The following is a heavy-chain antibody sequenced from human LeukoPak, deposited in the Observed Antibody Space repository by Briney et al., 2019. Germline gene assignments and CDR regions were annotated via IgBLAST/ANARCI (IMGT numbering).Heavy chain of an antibody. V-gene: IGHV4-31*03. D-gene: IGHD2-2*01. Sequence: SQTLSLTCTVSGGSISSGGYYWSWIRQHPGRGLEWIGYIYYTGTTYRNPSLNSGTTYYNPSLKSRATISGDTSKNQFSLKLSSVTAADTAVYYCARDRGRKYQLRYWYLDPWGRGTLVTVSS. CDR2: IYYTGTTYRNPSLNSGTT. J-gene: IGHJ2*01. CDR3: ARDRGRKYQLRYWYLDP. CDR1: GGSISSGGYY.